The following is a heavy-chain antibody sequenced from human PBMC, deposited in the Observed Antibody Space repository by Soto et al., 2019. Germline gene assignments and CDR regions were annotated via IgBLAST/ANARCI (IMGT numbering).Heavy chain of an antibody. J-gene: IGHJ4*01. D-gene: IGHD5-18*01. Sequence: ESLTSPCTRPGDSFTPYWIACVRQMPGKGLEWVGIIYPGYSDTRHSPSFEGHVTISVDKSISTAFMQWNNLKPSYNAIYYCARHSTSAAKHYWGQGTLVTVPS. V-gene: IGHV5-51*01. CDR2: IYPGYSDT. CDR3: ARHSTSAAKHY. CDR1: GDSFTPYW.